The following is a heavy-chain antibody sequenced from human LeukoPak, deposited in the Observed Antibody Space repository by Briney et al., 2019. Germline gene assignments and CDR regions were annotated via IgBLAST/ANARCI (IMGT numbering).Heavy chain of an antibody. CDR3: ARDQDWFDP. CDR2: IYYSGST. Sequence: SETLSLTCTVSGGSISSYYWSWIRQPPGKGLEWIGYIYYSGSTNYNPSLKSRVTISVDTSRNQFSLKLSSVTAADTAVYYCARDQDWFDPWGQGTLVTVSS. J-gene: IGHJ5*02. CDR1: GGSISSYY. V-gene: IGHV4-59*01.